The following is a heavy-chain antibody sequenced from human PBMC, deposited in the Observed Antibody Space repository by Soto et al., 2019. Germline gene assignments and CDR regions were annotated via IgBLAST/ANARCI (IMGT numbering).Heavy chain of an antibody. D-gene: IGHD2-21*02. CDR1: GYTFTSYA. CDR2: INAGNGNT. J-gene: IGHJ4*02. Sequence: ASVKVSCKASGYTFTSYAMHWVRQAPGQRLEWMGWINAGNGNTKYSQKFQGRVTITRDTSASTAYMELSSLRSEDTAVYYCARDGPVGTTNRDYYFDYWGQGTLVTVSS. V-gene: IGHV1-3*01. CDR3: ARDGPVGTTNRDYYFDY.